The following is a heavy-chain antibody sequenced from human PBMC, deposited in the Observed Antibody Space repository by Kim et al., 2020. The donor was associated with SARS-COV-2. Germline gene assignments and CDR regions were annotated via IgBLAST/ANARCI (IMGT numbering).Heavy chain of an antibody. J-gene: IGHJ6*02. V-gene: IGHV5-10-1*01. D-gene: IGHD3-3*01. CDR3: ASRFLEYGMDV. CDR2: T. Sequence: TNYSPSCQGHVAISADKSSSTAYLQWSSLKASDTAMYYCASRFLEYGMDVWGQGTTVTVSS.